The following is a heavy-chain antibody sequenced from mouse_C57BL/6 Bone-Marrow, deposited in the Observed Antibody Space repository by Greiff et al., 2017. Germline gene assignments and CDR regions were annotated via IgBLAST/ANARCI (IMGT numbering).Heavy chain of an antibody. CDR2: IWSGGST. D-gene: IGHD2-5*01. Sequence: QVQLKESGPGLVQPSQSLSITCTVSGFSLTSYGVHWVRQSPGKGLEWLGVIWSGGSTDYNAAFISRLSISKDNSTSQVFFKMNSLQADDTAIYYCARKGVTPYYYAMDYWGQGTSVTVSS. J-gene: IGHJ4*01. CDR3: ARKGVTPYYYAMDY. CDR1: GFSLTSYG. V-gene: IGHV2-2*01.